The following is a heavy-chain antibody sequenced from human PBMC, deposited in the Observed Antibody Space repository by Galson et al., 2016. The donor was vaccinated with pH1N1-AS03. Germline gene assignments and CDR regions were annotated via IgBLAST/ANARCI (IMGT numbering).Heavy chain of an antibody. CDR1: GASISSSSYC. CDR3: ARNGVLTGYHATGRERVDY. J-gene: IGHJ4*02. D-gene: IGHD3-9*01. CDR2: IYYTGIT. Sequence: LSLTCNVSGASISSSSYCWGWLRQPPGKGLEWIGYIYYTGITNYNPSLESRLTISIDRSKNQISLTLGSVTAADTAMYYCARNGVLTGYHATGRERVDYWGQGTLVIVSS. V-gene: IGHV4-61*05.